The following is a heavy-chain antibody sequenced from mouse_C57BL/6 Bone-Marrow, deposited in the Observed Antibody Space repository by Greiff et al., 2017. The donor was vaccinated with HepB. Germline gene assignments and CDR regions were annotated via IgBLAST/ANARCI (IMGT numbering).Heavy chain of an antibody. Sequence: VQLQQSGAELVKPGASVKVSCKASGYTFTSYWMHWVKQRPGQGLEWIGMIHPSDSDTNYNQKFKGKATLTVDKSSSTAYMQLSSLTSEDSAVYYCAIRVGRYAMDYWGQGTSVTVSS. J-gene: IGHJ4*01. CDR1: GYTFTSYW. CDR2: IHPSDSDT. CDR3: AIRVGRYAMDY. D-gene: IGHD1-1*02. V-gene: IGHV1-74*01.